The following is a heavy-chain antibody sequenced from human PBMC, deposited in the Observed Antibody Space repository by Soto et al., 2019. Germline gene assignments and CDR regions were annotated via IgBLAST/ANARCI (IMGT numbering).Heavy chain of an antibody. CDR3: ARTRGLDV. CDR1: GFTFSNYD. V-gene: IGHV3-23*01. Sequence: EVQLLESGGGLVQPGGSLTLSCAASGFTFSNYDLNRVRQAPGKGLEWISLSSGYGGATFYADSVKGRFTMSRDSAKNTLYLQMNSLRVEDTAVYYCARTRGLDVWGRGTTVTVSS. D-gene: IGHD1-7*01. J-gene: IGHJ6*02. CDR2: SSGYGGAT.